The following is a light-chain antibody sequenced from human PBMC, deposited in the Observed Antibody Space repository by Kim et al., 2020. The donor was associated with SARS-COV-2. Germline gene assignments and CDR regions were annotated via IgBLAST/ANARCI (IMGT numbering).Light chain of an antibody. Sequence: LSLGERGTLYGRASQKIRTNCLAWYQQKPGRSPRLFMYVASTRATGIPDRFSGSESGTDFTLSIDRVEPEDSAVYYCQQYGDSISFGVGSKVDIK. CDR3: QQYGDSIS. J-gene: IGKJ3*01. CDR1: QKIRTNC. V-gene: IGKV3-20*01. CDR2: VAS.